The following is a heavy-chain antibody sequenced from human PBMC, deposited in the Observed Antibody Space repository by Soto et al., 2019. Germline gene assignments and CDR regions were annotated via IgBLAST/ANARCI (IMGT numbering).Heavy chain of an antibody. CDR2: TYYRSKLYN. CDR1: VDSVSSDSAA. D-gene: IGHD6-13*01. J-gene: IGHJ5*02. V-gene: IGHV6-1*01. Sequence: SQTLSLTCTISVDSVSSDSAAWNLIRQSPSRGLEWLGRTYYRSKLYNDYAVSVKSRITINPDTSKNQFSLQLNSVTPEDTAEYDSARVNSSSCYGNWVDPRVQGTLVTFS. CDR3: ARVNSSSCYGNWVDP.